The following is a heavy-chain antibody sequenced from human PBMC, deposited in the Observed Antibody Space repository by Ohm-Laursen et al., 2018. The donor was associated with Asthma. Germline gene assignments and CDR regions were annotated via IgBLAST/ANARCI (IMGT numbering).Heavy chain of an antibody. V-gene: IGHV3-21*01. J-gene: IGHJ4*02. CDR3: ARDSSSDYYGSGSPDY. CDR2: ISTASSFI. Sequence: SLRLSCAASGYTFSRYSIHWVRQIPGKGPEWVASISTASSFIYYADSVRGRFTTSRDNAKNTLYLQMNSLRAEDTAVYYCARDSSSDYYGSGSPDYWGQGTLVTVSS. D-gene: IGHD3-10*01. CDR1: GYTFSRYS.